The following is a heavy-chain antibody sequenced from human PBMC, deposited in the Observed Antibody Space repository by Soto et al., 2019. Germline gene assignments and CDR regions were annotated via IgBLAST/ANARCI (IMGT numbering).Heavy chain of an antibody. Sequence: PGGSLRLSCAASGFTFSDYYMSWLRQTPGKGLEWVSYISGSGTTIYYIDSVKGRFTTPRDNAKNSLYLQMNSLRAEDTAVYYCARGRYSYRVFGYWGQGALVTVSS. D-gene: IGHD5-18*01. CDR2: ISGSGTTI. CDR3: ARGRYSYRVFGY. J-gene: IGHJ4*02. CDR1: GFTFSDYY. V-gene: IGHV3-11*01.